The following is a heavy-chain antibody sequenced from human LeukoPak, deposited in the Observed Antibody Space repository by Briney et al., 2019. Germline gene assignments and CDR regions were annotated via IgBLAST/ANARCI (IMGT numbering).Heavy chain of an antibody. CDR2: ISGSGGST. Sequence: GGSLRLSCAASGFTFSTYAMSWVPQAPGKGLEGVSAISGSGGSTYYPDSVKGRFTISRDNSKNTLSLQMNSMRAEDTAVYYCAKGQLLFWDYWGQGTLVIVSS. V-gene: IGHV3-23*01. J-gene: IGHJ4*02. CDR3: AKGQLLFWDY. CDR1: GFTFSTYA. D-gene: IGHD2-2*01.